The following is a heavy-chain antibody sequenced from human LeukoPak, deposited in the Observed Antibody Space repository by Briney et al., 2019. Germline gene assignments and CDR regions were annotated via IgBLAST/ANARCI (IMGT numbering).Heavy chain of an antibody. V-gene: IGHV1-69*05. CDR3: ARGIGSTTVTTLEYYFDY. J-gene: IGHJ4*02. D-gene: IGHD4-17*01. Sequence: SVKVSCKASGGTFSSYAISWVRQAPGQGLEWMGRIIPIFGTANYAQKFQGRVTVTTDESTSTAYMELSSLRSEDTAVYYCARGIGSTTVTTLEYYFDYWGQGTLVTVSS. CDR1: GGTFSSYA. CDR2: IIPIFGTA.